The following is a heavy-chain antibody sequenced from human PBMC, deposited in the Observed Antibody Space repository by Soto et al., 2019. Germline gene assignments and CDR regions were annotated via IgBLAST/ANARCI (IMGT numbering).Heavy chain of an antibody. CDR2: INSDGSST. Sequence: GGSPRISCAASGFTFCSYWMHWVRQAPGKGLVWVSRINSDGSSTSYADSVKGRFTISRDNAKNTLYLQMNSLRAEDTAVYYCARDKGIAVADYYYYYGMDVWGQGTTVTVSS. CDR3: ARDKGIAVADYYYYYGMDV. D-gene: IGHD6-19*01. CDR1: GFTFCSYW. J-gene: IGHJ6*02. V-gene: IGHV3-74*01.